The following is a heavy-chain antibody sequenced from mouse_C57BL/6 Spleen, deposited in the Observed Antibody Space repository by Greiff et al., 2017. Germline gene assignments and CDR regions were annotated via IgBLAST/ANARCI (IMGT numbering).Heavy chain of an antibody. D-gene: IGHD2-3*01. J-gene: IGHJ2*01. V-gene: IGHV1-15*01. CDR3: TRGGYEEDY. CDR1: GYTFTDYE. CDR2: IDPETGGT. Sequence: VQLQQSGAELVRPGASVTLSCKASGYTFTDYEMHWVKQTPVHGLEWIGAIDPETGGTAYNQKFKGKAILTADKSSSTAYMELRSLTSEDSAVYYCTRGGYEEDYWGQGTTLTVSS.